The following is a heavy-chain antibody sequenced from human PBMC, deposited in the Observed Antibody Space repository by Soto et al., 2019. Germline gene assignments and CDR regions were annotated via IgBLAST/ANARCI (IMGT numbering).Heavy chain of an antibody. CDR1: GFTFSSYS. V-gene: IGHV3-21*01. D-gene: IGHD5-12*01. J-gene: IGHJ5*02. CDR2: ISSSSSYI. CDR3: ARVVRGYSGYDSNWFDP. Sequence: GGSLRLSCAASGFTFSSYSMNWVRQAPGKGLEWVSSISSSSSYIYYADSVKGRFTISRDNAKNSLYLQMNSLRAEDTAVYYCARVVRGYSGYDSNWFDPWGQGTLVTVSS.